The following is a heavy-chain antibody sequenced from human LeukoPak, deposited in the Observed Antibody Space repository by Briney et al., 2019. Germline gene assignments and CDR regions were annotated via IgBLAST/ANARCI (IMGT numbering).Heavy chain of an antibody. J-gene: IGHJ6*02. CDR2: IYYSGST. CDR3: AREAVAGGSGSNYYYYGVDV. CDR1: GGSISNYY. D-gene: IGHD3-10*01. Sequence: SETLSLTCTVSGGSISNYYWSWIRQPPGKGLEWIGFIYYSGSTSYNPSLKSRVTISVDASKNQFSLKVTSVTAADTAIYYCAREAVAGGSGSNYYYYGVDVWGQGTTVTVSS. V-gene: IGHV4-59*01.